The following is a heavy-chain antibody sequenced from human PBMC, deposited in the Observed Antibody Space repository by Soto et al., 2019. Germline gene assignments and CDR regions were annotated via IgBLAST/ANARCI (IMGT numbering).Heavy chain of an antibody. V-gene: IGHV4-31*03. CDR2: IYYSGST. CDR3: ARVGMITFGGVIVIDWFDP. D-gene: IGHD3-16*02. J-gene: IGHJ5*02. CDR1: GGSISSGGYY. Sequence: QVQLQESGPGLVKPSQTLSLTCTVSGGSISSGGYYWSWIRQHPGKGLEWIGYIYYSGSTYYNPSLESRVTISVDTSKNQFPLKLSSVTVADTAVYYGARVGMITFGGVIVIDWFDPWGQGTLVTVSS.